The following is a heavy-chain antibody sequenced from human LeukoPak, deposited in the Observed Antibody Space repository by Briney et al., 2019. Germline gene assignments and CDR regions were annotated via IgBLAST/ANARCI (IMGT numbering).Heavy chain of an antibody. D-gene: IGHD3-10*02. J-gene: IGHJ4*02. CDR1: GYTFTAQY. Sequence: ASVKVSCKASGYTFTAQYMHGVRQAPGQGLEWMGWINPNNGDTKYAQNFLGRVTMTRDTSTTTAYMELRSLRSDDTAVYFCASYPRSVPAPPFDYWGQGTLVTVSS. CDR2: INPNNGDT. CDR3: ASYPRSVPAPPFDY. V-gene: IGHV1-2*02.